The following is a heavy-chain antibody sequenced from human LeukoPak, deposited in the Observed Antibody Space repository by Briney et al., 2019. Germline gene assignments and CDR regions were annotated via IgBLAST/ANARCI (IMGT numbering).Heavy chain of an antibody. CDR2: IRSTAHSAAT. J-gene: IGHJ6*02. Sequence: GGSLRLSCAASGFTFSGSAMRGVRQASGKGLECVGRIRSTAHSAATAYAASLKGRFTISRDDSKNTAYLQMTCLKTEDTAVYYCTRHPSDYYYCGMDVWGQGTTVTVSS. CDR1: GFTFSGSA. V-gene: IGHV3-73*01. CDR3: TRHPSDYYYCGMDV.